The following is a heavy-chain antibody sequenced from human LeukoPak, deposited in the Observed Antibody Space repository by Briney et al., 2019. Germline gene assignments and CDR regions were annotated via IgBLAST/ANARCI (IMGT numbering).Heavy chain of an antibody. CDR1: GFTFSSYA. D-gene: IGHD5-12*01. Sequence: GGSLRLSCAASGFTFSSYAMSWVRQAPGKGLEWVSAIGGSGSSASYADSVKGRFTISRDNSKNTLYLQMNSLRAEDTAVYYCAKELYSGYGPFDYWGQGTLVTVSS. CDR2: IGGSGSSA. V-gene: IGHV3-23*01. CDR3: AKELYSGYGPFDY. J-gene: IGHJ4*02.